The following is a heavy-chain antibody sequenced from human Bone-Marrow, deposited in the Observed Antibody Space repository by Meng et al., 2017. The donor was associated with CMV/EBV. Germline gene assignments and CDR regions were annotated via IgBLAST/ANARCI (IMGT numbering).Heavy chain of an antibody. D-gene: IGHD6-19*01. CDR3: ARENANGQWQGLYYYGMDV. Sequence: ASVKVSCKASGYTFTSYGISWVRQAPGQGLEWMGWISAYNGNTNYAQKLQGRVTMTTDTSTSTAYMELRSLRSDDKAVYYCARENANGQWQGLYYYGMDVWGQGTTVTVSS. J-gene: IGHJ6*01. CDR1: GYTFTSYG. CDR2: ISAYNGNT. V-gene: IGHV1-18*01.